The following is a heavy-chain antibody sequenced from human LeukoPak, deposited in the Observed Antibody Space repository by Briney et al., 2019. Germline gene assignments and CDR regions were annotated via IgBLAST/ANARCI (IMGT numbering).Heavy chain of an antibody. CDR3: ARLKAHGYSSGYGMDV. CDR1: GGSISSGGYS. Sequence: NPSETLSLTCAVSGGSISSGGYSWSWIRQPPGKGLEWIGEINHSGSTNYNPSLKSRVTISVDTSKNQFSLKLSSVTAADTAVYYCARLKAHGYSSGYGMDVWGQGTTVTVSS. J-gene: IGHJ6*02. V-gene: IGHV4-34*01. CDR2: INHSGST. D-gene: IGHD6-19*01.